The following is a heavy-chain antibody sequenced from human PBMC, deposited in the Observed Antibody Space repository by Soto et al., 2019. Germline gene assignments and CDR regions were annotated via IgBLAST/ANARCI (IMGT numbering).Heavy chain of an antibody. CDR3: TKRLTIAAPDDYWGQGTLVTVSSGKSCGFGDYYYYYGMDV. V-gene: IGHV5-51*01. CDR1: GYSFTNYW. J-gene: IGHJ6*02. Sequence: PGESLKISCKGSGYSFTNYWIGWVRQMPGKGLEWMGIIYPSDSDTRYSPSFQGQVTISADKSVNTAYLQWSSLKASDTAMYYCTKRLTIAAPDDYWGQGTLVTVSSGKSCGFGDYYYYYGMDVWGQGTTVTVSS. CDR2: IYPSDSDT. D-gene: IGHD6-6*01.